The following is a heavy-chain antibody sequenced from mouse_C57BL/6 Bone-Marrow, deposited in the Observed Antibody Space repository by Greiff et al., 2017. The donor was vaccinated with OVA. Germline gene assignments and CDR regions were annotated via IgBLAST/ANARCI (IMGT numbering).Heavy chain of an antibody. Sequence: EVQRVESGAELVRPGASVKLSCTASGFNIKDDYMHWVKQRPEQGLEWIGWIDPENGDTEYASKFQGKATITADTSSNTAYLQLSSLTSEDTAVYYCTPYYYGSSHPFAYWGQGTLVTVSA. J-gene: IGHJ3*01. V-gene: IGHV14-4*01. CDR2: IDPENGDT. CDR1: GFNIKDDY. D-gene: IGHD1-1*01. CDR3: TPYYYGSSHPFAY.